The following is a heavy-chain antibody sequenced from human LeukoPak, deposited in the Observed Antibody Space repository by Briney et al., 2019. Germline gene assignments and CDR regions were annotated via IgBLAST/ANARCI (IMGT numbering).Heavy chain of an antibody. CDR3: ARLKYSSGWLGGTYYFDY. J-gene: IGHJ4*02. CDR1: GGSVSSGGYY. V-gene: IGHV4-61*08. CDR2: IYYSGST. Sequence: PSETLSLTCTASGGSVSSGGYYWSWIRQPPGKGLEWIGYIYYSGSTNYNPSLKSRVTISVDTSKNQFSLKLSSVTAADTAVYYCARLKYSSGWLGGTYYFDYWGQGTLVTVSS. D-gene: IGHD6-19*01.